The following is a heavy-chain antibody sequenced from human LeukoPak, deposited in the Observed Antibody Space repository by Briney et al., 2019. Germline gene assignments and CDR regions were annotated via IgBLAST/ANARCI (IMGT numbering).Heavy chain of an antibody. Sequence: ASVKVSCKASGYTFTGYHMHWVRQPPGQGLDWMGWINPNSGDTNYAQKFQGRVTMTRDTSITTAYMELSSLRSDDTAVYYFILGYWISGIRTEKGFWFYTWGQGTLVTVSS. CDR2: INPNSGDT. V-gene: IGHV1-2*02. D-gene: IGHD2-2*03. CDR1: GYTFTGYH. J-gene: IGHJ5*02. CDR3: ILGYWISGIRTEKGFWFYT.